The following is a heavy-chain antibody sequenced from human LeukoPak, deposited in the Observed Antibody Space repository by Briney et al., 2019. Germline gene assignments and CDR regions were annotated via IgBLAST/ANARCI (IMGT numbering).Heavy chain of an antibody. CDR1: GFTFTTSA. D-gene: IGHD4-17*01. CDR2: IVVGSGHT. Sequence: GASVKVSFTASGFTFTTSAVQWVRQARGQRLEWIGRIVVGSGHTNYAQKFQDRVTITRDMSTRTAYMELSSLRSEDTAVYYCAATLTVTTGSTYYGMDVWGQGTTVTVSS. CDR3: AATLTVTTGSTYYGMDV. V-gene: IGHV1-58*01. J-gene: IGHJ6*02.